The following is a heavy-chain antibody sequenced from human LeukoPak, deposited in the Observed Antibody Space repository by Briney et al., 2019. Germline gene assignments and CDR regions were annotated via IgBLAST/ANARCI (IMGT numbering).Heavy chain of an antibody. CDR3: ASAYLGGNPDAFDI. Sequence: SETLSLTCTVSGDSISSSSYYWGWIRQPPGKELEWIGSIYYSGSTYYNPSLNSRVTISVDTSKNQFSLKLSSVTAADTAVYYCASAYLGGNPDAFDIWGQGTMVTVSS. CDR1: GDSISSSSYY. V-gene: IGHV4-39*07. D-gene: IGHD4-23*01. J-gene: IGHJ3*02. CDR2: IYYSGST.